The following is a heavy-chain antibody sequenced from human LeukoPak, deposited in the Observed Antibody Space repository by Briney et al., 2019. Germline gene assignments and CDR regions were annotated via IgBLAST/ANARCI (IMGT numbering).Heavy chain of an antibody. CDR3: ATTNDGGGYQWGDFFDF. CDR2: IIPNLGTT. D-gene: IGHD3-22*01. J-gene: IGHJ4*02. V-gene: IGHV1-69*04. Sequence: SVKVSCKASGGTSNSHAISWVRQAPGQGLEWMGRIIPNLGTTNRAQNFQDRVTLTGDKSTNTAYMELTSLTSDDTAVYYCATTNDGGGYQWGDFFDFWGQGTLVTVSS. CDR1: GGTSNSHA.